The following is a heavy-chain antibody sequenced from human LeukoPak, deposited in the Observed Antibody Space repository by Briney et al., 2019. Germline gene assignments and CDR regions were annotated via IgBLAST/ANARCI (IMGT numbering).Heavy chain of an antibody. V-gene: IGHV1-3*01. D-gene: IGHD3-3*01. CDR1: GYTFTSYA. CDR3: ARVFGYCYYGMDV. Sequence: ASVTVSCKASGYTFTSYAMRWVRQAPGQRLEWMGWINAGNGNTKYSQKFQGRVTITRDTSASTAYMELSSLRSEDTAVYYCARVFGYCYYGMDVWGQGTTVTVSS. CDR2: INAGNGNT. J-gene: IGHJ6*02.